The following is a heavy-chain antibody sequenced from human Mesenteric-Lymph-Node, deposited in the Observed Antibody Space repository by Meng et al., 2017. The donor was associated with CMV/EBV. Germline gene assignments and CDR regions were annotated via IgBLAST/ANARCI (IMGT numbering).Heavy chain of an antibody. D-gene: IGHD2/OR15-2a*01. V-gene: IGHV1-8*01. Sequence: ASVKVSCKASGYTLTHYDINWVRQATGQGLEWMGLMNPNSGDTHYAQKFKGRVLMTRDTSISTAYMELNSLTSDDTGIYYCATLVMANAWGQGTTVTVSS. J-gene: IGHJ6*02. CDR1: GYTLTHYD. CDR2: MNPNSGDT. CDR3: ATLVMANA.